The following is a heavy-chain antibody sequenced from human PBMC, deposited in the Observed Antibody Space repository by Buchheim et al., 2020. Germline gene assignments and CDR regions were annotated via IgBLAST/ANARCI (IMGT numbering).Heavy chain of an antibody. CDR1: GGSISSSTYY. CDR2: ISYSGST. V-gene: IGHV4-39*01. D-gene: IGHD3-10*01. J-gene: IGHJ5*02. CDR3: ASHLWFGELLWWFDP. Sequence: QLQLQESGPGLVKPSETLSLTCTVSGGSISSSTYYWGWIRQPPGKGLEWIGSISYSGSTYYNPSLKSRVTISVDTSKNQFSLKLSSVTAADTAVYYCASHLWFGELLWWFDPWGQGTL.